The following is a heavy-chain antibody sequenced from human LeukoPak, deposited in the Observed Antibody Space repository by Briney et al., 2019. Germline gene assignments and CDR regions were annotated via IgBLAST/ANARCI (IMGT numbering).Heavy chain of an antibody. V-gene: IGHV4-31*03. J-gene: IGHJ6*02. CDR3: ASGSDNSYYYYGMDV. Sequence: PSETLSLTCTVSGGSISSGGYYWSWIRQHPGKALEWIGYIYYSRSTYYNPSLKSRVTISVDTSKNQFSLKLSSVTAADTAVYYCASGSDNSYYYYGMDVWGQGTTVTVSS. D-gene: IGHD4-23*01. CDR2: IYYSRST. CDR1: GGSISSGGYY.